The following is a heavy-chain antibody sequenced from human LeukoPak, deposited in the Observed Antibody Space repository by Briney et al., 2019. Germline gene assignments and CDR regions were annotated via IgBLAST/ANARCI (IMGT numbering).Heavy chain of an antibody. J-gene: IGHJ3*01. D-gene: IGHD3-22*01. CDR1: GFIFGDYG. Sequence: PDRSLRLSCAASGFIFGDYGMYWVRQAPGKGLEWVSGINWNSDRIGYADSVKGRFTISRDNAKNSLYMQMNSVRAEDTALYYCARASYYYDTSGLGAFDVWGQGTTVVVSS. CDR2: INWNSDRI. CDR3: ARASYYYDTSGLGAFDV. V-gene: IGHV3-9*01.